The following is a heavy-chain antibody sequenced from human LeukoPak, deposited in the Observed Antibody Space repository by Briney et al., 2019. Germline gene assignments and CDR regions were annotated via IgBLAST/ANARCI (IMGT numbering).Heavy chain of an antibody. CDR1: GASISSYY. CDR2: VYSSGST. D-gene: IGHD6-13*01. J-gene: IGHJ4*02. CDR3: ARGRGSSWLYYFDY. V-gene: IGHV4-4*07. Sequence: SETLSLTCTVSGASISSYYWNWIRQPAGKGLEWIGRVYSSGSTNYNPSLKSRVTISEDTSKNQFSLKLRSVTAADTAVYYCARGRGSSWLYYFDYWGQGTLVTVSS.